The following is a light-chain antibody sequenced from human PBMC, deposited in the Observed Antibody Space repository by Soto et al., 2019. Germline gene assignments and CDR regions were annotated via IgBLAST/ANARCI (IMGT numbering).Light chain of an antibody. Sequence: QSVLTQPASVSGSPGQSITISCTGTSSDIGVYNYVSWYQQHPGKAPKLMIYDLTNRPSGVSNRFSGSKSGNTASLTISGLQAEDEADYYCSSYTSTTTLVVFGGGTKLTVL. V-gene: IGLV2-14*01. J-gene: IGLJ2*01. CDR2: DLT. CDR3: SSYTSTTTLVV. CDR1: SSDIGVYNY.